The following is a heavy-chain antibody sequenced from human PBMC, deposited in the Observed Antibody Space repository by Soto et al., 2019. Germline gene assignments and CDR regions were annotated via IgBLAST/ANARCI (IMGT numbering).Heavy chain of an antibody. V-gene: IGHV1-46*01. J-gene: IGHJ6*02. CDR3: ARDQEYYDFLSGALDLLYYYYGMDV. CDR2: INPSGGST. D-gene: IGHD3-3*01. Sequence: ASVKVSCKTSGYTFTIYYMHWVRQAPGQGLEWMGIINPSGGSTSYAQKFQGRVTMTRDTSTSIVYMELSSLRSEDTAVYYCARDQEYYDFLSGALDLLYYYYGMDVWGQGTTVTVSS. CDR1: GYTFTIYY.